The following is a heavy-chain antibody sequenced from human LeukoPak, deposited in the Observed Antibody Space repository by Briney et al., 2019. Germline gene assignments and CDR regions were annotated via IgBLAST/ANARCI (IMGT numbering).Heavy chain of an antibody. CDR1: GFIFNAYG. D-gene: IGHD2-15*01. CDR3: AKDQLNRFCSGGSCSITHDY. V-gene: IGHV3-23*01. J-gene: IGHJ4*02. Sequence: GGSLRLSCEASGFIFNAYGMSWVRQVPGQGLEWVSGITGSTRSTYYADSVKGRFTISRDNSKNTLFLQMNSLRVDDTALYYCAKDQLNRFCSGGSCSITHDYWGQGTLVTVSS. CDR2: ITGSTRST.